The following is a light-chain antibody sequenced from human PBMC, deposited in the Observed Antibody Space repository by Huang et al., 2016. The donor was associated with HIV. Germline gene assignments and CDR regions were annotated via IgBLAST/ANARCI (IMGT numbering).Light chain of an antibody. CDR3: QQYNKWPPYT. CDR2: GAF. Sequence: EIVMTQSPATLSVSPGERATLSCRASQSVNNHLAWFRQKPGQAPRLLIYGAFTRATGIPARFSGSGSGTEFTLTISSLQSEDFAVYYCQQYNKWPPYTFGQGTKLEIK. CDR1: QSVNNH. V-gene: IGKV3-15*01. J-gene: IGKJ2*01.